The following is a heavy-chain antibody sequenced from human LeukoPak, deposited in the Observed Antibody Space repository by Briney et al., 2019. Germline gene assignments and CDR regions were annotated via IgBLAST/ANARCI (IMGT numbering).Heavy chain of an antibody. V-gene: IGHV3-7*01. D-gene: IGHD5-12*01. J-gene: IGHJ4*02. Sequence: GGSLRLSCAASGFTFSHYLMTWVRQAPGKGLEWVAQINQDGSEEYYMDSVKARFTISRDNAKNSVFLQMNSLRAEDTAVYYCVRDGGVSGYDLLDYWGQGTLVTVSS. CDR3: VRDGGVSGYDLLDY. CDR1: GFTFSHYL. CDR2: INQDGSEE.